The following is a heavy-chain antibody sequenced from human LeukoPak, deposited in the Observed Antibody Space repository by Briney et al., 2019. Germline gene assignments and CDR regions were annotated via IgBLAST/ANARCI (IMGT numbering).Heavy chain of an antibody. J-gene: IGHJ6*03. CDR1: GGSISSSNW. D-gene: IGHD6-13*01. Sequence: SGTLSLTCAVSGGSISSSNWWSWVRQPPGKGLEWIGEIYHSGSTNYNPSLKSRVTISVDTSKNQFSLKLSSVTAADTAVYYCARWVRGAAADGYYYYYMDVWGKGTTVTVSS. V-gene: IGHV4-4*02. CDR3: ARWVRGAAADGYYYYYMDV. CDR2: IYHSGST.